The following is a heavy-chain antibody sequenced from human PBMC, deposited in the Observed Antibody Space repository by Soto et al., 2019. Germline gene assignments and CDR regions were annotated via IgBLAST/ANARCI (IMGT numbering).Heavy chain of an antibody. V-gene: IGHV3-30*18. J-gene: IGHJ4*02. CDR3: AKGPYYDFWSGYFFDY. Sequence: ESGGGVVQPGRSLRLSCAASGFTFSSYGMHWVRQAPGKGLEWVAVISYDGSNKYYADSVKGRFTISRDNSKNTLYLQMNSLRAEDTAVYYCAKGPYYDFWSGYFFDYWGQGTLVTVSS. CDR1: GFTFSSYG. D-gene: IGHD3-3*01. CDR2: ISYDGSNK.